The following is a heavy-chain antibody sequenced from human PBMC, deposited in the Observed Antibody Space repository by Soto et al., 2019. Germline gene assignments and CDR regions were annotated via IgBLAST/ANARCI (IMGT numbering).Heavy chain of an antibody. CDR1: GGTFSSYA. V-gene: IGHV1-69*06. D-gene: IGHD3-22*01. Sequence: VKVSCKASGGTFSSYAISWVRQAPGQGLEWMGGIIPIFGTANYAQKFQGRVTITADTSTSTAYMELRSLRSDDTAVYYCARVNYDSSGYYSPADYFQHWGQVTLVTVS. CDR2: IIPIFGTA. J-gene: IGHJ1*01. CDR3: ARVNYDSSGYYSPADYFQH.